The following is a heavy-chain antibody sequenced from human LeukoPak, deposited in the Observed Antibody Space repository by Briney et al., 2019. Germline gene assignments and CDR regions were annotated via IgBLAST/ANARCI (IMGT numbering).Heavy chain of an antibody. D-gene: IGHD3-16*01. V-gene: IGHV5-51*01. CDR2: IYPGDSDT. CDR1: GCRFTSYW. Sequence: GGSLKISFQGSGCRFTSYWIGWVRPMPGKGLGWMGIIYPGDSDTRYSPSFQGQVTISADKSISTAYLQWSSLKASDTAMYYCARGADDDVYFDYWGQGTLVTVSS. CDR3: ARGADDDVYFDY. J-gene: IGHJ4*02.